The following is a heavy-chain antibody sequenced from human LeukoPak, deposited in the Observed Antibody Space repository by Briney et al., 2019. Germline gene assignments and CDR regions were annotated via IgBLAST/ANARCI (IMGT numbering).Heavy chain of an antibody. CDR2: IKQDGSEK. J-gene: IGHJ6*02. Sequence: GGSLRLSCAATGFTFSRYRMSGVRQAPGKGLEWVANIKQDGSEKYYVDSVKGRFTISRDNAKNSLYLQMNSLRAEDTAVYYCAMDLCTSYNYYYYYGIDVWGQGTTVTVSS. D-gene: IGHD2-2*01. V-gene: IGHV3-7*04. CDR1: GFTFSRYR. CDR3: AMDLCTSYNYYYYYGIDV.